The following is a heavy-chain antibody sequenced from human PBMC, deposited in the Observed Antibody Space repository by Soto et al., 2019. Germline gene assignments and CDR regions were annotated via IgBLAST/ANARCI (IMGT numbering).Heavy chain of an antibody. J-gene: IGHJ4*02. CDR1: GFTFDDYT. V-gene: IGHV3-43*01. CDR2: ISWDGGST. Sequence: EVQLVESGGVVVQPGGSLRLSCAASGFTFDDYTMHWVRQAPGKGLEWVSLISWDGGSTYYADSVKGRFTISRDNSKNSLYLQMNSLRTEDTALYYCAKDTADSGSSVWLDYWGQGTLVTVSS. CDR3: AKDTADSGSSVWLDY. D-gene: IGHD1-26*01.